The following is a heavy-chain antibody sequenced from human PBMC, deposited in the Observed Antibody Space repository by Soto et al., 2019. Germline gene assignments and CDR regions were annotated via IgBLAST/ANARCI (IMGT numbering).Heavy chain of an antibody. CDR2: IKQDGSEK. Sequence: GASLGLSCAASGFTFSSYWMRWVLQAPGKGLEWMANIKQDGSEKYYVDSVKGRFTISRDNAKNSLYLQMNSLRAEDTAVYYCERDPGVAVAEYFDYWGQGTLVTVSS. J-gene: IGHJ4*02. CDR1: GFTFSSYW. V-gene: IGHV3-7*01. D-gene: IGHD6-19*01. CDR3: ERDPGVAVAEYFDY.